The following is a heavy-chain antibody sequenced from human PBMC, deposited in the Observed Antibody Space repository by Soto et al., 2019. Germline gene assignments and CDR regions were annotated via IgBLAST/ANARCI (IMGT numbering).Heavy chain of an antibody. V-gene: IGHV3-30*18. J-gene: IGHJ6*02. CDR3: AQELRQGASVATVYGMDV. CDR1: GFRFSDYG. D-gene: IGHD1-1*01. CDR2: ISADGNKR. Sequence: QVQLMESGGGEVQPGASLRLSCVASGFRFSDYGMHWVRPAPGKGLEWVAVISADGNKRYSGDSVQGRLSRYRDNSKNTVSVQINSLRRDDTAVYYCAQELRQGASVATVYGMDVWCPGTTVSVSS.